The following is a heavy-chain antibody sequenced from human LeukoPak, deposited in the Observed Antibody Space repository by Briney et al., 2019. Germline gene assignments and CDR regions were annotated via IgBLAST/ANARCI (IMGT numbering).Heavy chain of an antibody. V-gene: IGHV3-21*01. D-gene: IGHD3-16*01. CDR3: ARDLGDAFDI. J-gene: IGHJ3*02. CDR1: GFTFSSYS. CDR2: ISSSSSYK. Sequence: GGSLRLSCAASGFTFSSYSMNWVRQAPGKGLEWVSSISSSSSYKYYADSVKGRFTISRDNAKNSLYLQMNSLRAEDTAVYYCARDLGDAFDIWGQGTMVTVSS.